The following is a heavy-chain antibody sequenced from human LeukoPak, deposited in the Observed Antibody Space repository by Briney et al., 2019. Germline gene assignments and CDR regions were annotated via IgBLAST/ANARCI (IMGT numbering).Heavy chain of an antibody. Sequence: ASVEVSCKASGYTFTDYYMHWVRHAPGQGLEWMGWINPNSGATIYAQKFQGRVTMTRDSSISTAYMEVSRLTSDDTAVYHCATIFSSGWYFHYWGQGTLVTVSS. CDR3: ATIFSSGWYFHY. V-gene: IGHV1-2*02. D-gene: IGHD6-19*01. J-gene: IGHJ4*02. CDR1: GYTFTDYY. CDR2: INPNSGAT.